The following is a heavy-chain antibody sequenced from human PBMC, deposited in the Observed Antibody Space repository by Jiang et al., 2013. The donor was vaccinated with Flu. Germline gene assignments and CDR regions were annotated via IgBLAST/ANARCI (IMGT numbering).Heavy chain of an antibody. Sequence: GAEVKKPGASVKVSCKASGYTFTGYYMHWVRQAPGQGLEWMGWINPNSGGTNYAQKFQGWVTMTRDTSISTAYMELSRLRSDDTAVYYCARGSLHDYGDQGAFDIWGQGTMVTVSS. CDR2: INPNSGGT. J-gene: IGHJ3*02. CDR3: ARGSLHDYGDQGAFDI. D-gene: IGHD4-17*01. CDR1: GYTFTGYY. V-gene: IGHV1-2*04.